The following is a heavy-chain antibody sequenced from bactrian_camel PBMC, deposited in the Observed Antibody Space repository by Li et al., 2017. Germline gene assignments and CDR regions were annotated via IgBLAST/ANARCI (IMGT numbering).Heavy chain of an antibody. Sequence: VQLVESGGGSVQAGNSLVLSCTASGLPHTNADMGWYRQAPGKGLEWVSRINNGGGSTYYADSLKGRFTISRDNAKNTLYLQLNSLKSEDTAMYYCTKDVYDVTGGQYLEVWGQGTQVTVS. CDR2: INNGGGST. CDR1: GLPHTNAD. J-gene: IGHJ2*01. CDR3: TKDVYDVTGGQYLEV. V-gene: IGHV3S40*01. D-gene: IGHD7*01.